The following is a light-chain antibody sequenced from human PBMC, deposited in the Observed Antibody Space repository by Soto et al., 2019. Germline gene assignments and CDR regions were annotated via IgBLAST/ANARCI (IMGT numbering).Light chain of an antibody. CDR1: SSDVGGYNS. CDR3: SSYSISTAYL. V-gene: IGLV2-14*01. J-gene: IGLJ1*01. Sequence: QSALTQPASVSGSPGQSITISCTGTSSDVGGYNSVSWYQQHPGKAPKVMIYKVSNRPSGVSYRFSGSKSGNTASLTISGLQAEDEADYFCSSYSISTAYLFGTGTKVTVL. CDR2: KVS.